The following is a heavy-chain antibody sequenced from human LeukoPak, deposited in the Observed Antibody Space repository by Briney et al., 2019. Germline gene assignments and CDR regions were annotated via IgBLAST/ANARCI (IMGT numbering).Heavy chain of an antibody. CDR2: IYYSGST. V-gene: IGHV4-30-4*08. J-gene: IGHJ4*02. Sequence: SQTLSLTCTVSGGSISSGDYYWSWIRQPPGKGLEWMGYIYYSGSTYYNPSLKSRVTISVDTSKNQFSLKLSSVTAADTAVYYCARDRMAKYYYDSSGYQWGQGTLVTVSS. D-gene: IGHD3-22*01. CDR1: GGSISSGDYY. CDR3: ARDRMAKYYYDSSGYQ.